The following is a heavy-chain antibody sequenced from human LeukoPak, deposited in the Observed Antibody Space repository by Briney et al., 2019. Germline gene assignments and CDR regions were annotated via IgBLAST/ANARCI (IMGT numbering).Heavy chain of an antibody. CDR2: ISSSGSSI. J-gene: IGHJ4*02. CDR3: ARERRYYYDSSGYSN. CDR1: GFTFRNYE. V-gene: IGHV3-48*03. Sequence: PGGSLRLSCAASGFTFRNYEMNWVRQAPGKGLEWVSYISSSGSSIYYADSVKGRFTISRDNAKNSLYLQMNSLRAEDTAVYYCARERRYYYDSSGYSNWGQGTLVTVSS. D-gene: IGHD3-22*01.